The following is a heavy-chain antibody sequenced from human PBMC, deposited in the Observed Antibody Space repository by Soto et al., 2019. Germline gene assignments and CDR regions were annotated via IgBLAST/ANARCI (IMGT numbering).Heavy chain of an antibody. Sequence: EVQLLESGGGLVQPGGSLRLSCAASGFTFSSYAMSWVRQAPGKGPEWVSAISGSGGSTYYADSVKGRFTISRDNSKNTLYLQMNSLRAEDTAVYYCAKRLDILTGLDYWGQGTLVTVSS. V-gene: IGHV3-23*01. CDR2: ISGSGGST. CDR1: GFTFSSYA. D-gene: IGHD3-9*01. J-gene: IGHJ4*02. CDR3: AKRLDILTGLDY.